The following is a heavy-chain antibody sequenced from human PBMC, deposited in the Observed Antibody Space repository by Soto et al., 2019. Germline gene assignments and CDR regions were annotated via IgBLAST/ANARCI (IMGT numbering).Heavy chain of an antibody. CDR3: ARQVGGWAPWYFDY. D-gene: IGHD6-19*01. CDR1: GGSISSYY. J-gene: IGHJ4*02. CDR2: IYYSGST. V-gene: IGHV4-59*08. Sequence: QVQLQESGPGLVKPSETLSLTCTVSGGSISSYYWSWIRQPPGKGLEWIGYIYYSGSTNYNPSLKSRDTVSVDTSTNQFSLKLSAVTAADTAVYYCARQVGGWAPWYFDYWGQGTLVTVSS.